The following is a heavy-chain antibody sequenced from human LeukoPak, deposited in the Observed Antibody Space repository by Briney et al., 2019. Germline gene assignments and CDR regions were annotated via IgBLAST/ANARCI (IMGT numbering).Heavy chain of an antibody. CDR3: TRDRSWFGELYSNWFDP. Sequence: PGGSLRLSCTASGFTFGDYAMSWFRQAPGRGLEWVGFIRSKAYGGTTEYAASVKGRFTISRDDSKSIAYLQMNSLKTEDTAVYYCTRDRSWFGELYSNWFDPWGQGTLATVSS. CDR2: IRSKAYGGTT. V-gene: IGHV3-49*03. D-gene: IGHD3-10*01. CDR1: GFTFGDYA. J-gene: IGHJ5*02.